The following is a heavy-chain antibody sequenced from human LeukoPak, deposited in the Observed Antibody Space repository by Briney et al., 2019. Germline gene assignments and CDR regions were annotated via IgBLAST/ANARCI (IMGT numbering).Heavy chain of an antibody. D-gene: IGHD4-23*01. V-gene: IGHV4-39*01. CDR3: ARLHYGGNYGYYYYYMDV. CDR2: IYYSVST. CDR1: GGSISSSSYY. Sequence: KASETLSLTCTVSGGSISSSSYYWGWIRQPPGKGLEWIGSIYYSVSTYYNPSLKSRVTISVDTSKNQFSLKLSSVTAADTAVYYCARLHYGGNYGYYYYYMDVWGKGTTVTISS. J-gene: IGHJ6*03.